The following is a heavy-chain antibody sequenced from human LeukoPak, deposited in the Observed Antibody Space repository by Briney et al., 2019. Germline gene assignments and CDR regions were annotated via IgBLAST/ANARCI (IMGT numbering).Heavy chain of an antibody. CDR3: ARGRWTSHTVGYYFDH. CDR2: INAGNGNT. Sequence: ASVKVSCKASGYTFSNYAVLWVRQAPGQRLEWMGWINAGNGNTKYSQDFQGRVSITRDTSASTAYMELGSLRSEDMAVYYCARGRWTSHTVGYYFDHWGQGTLATVSS. CDR1: GYTFSNYA. J-gene: IGHJ4*02. D-gene: IGHD2-8*02. V-gene: IGHV1-3*03.